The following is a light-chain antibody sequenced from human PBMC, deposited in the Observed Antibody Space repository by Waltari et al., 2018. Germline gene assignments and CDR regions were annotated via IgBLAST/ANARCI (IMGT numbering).Light chain of an antibody. J-gene: IGKJ1*01. Sequence: IVLPQSPGTLSLSPGAGATLSCRASQSISSSYLAWYQQKPGQAPRLLIYAASSRATGIPDRFSGGGSGTDFTLTISRLEPEDFAVYYCQHYGYSLWTFGQGTKVEIK. CDR3: QHYGYSLWT. CDR2: AAS. CDR1: QSISSSY. V-gene: IGKV3-20*01.